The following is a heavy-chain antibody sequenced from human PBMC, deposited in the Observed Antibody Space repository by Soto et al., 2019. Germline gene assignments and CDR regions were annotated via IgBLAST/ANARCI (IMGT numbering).Heavy chain of an antibody. CDR1: GGSISSSSYY. Sequence: SETLSLTCTVSGGSISSSSYYWGWIRQPPGKGLEWIGSIYYSGSTYYNPSLKSRVTISVDTSKNQFSLKLSSVTAADTAVYYCARLFGEKDYWGQGTLVTVSS. CDR3: ARLFGEKDY. V-gene: IGHV4-39*01. J-gene: IGHJ4*02. CDR2: IYYSGST. D-gene: IGHD3-10*01.